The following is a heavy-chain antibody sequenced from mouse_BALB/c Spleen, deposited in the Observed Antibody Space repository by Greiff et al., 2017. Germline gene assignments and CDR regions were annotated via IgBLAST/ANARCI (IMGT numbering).Heavy chain of an antibody. J-gene: IGHJ3*01. V-gene: IGHV5-9-4*01. CDR3: ARDHAYYGSWFAY. D-gene: IGHD2-9*01. CDR1: GFTFSSYA. Sequence: EVMLVESGGGLVKPGGSLKLSCAASGFTFSSYAMSWVRQSPEKRLEWVAEISSGGSYTYYPDTVTGRFTISRDNAKNTLYLEMSSLRSEDTAMYYCARDHAYYGSWFAYWGQGTLVTVSA. CDR2: ISSGGSYT.